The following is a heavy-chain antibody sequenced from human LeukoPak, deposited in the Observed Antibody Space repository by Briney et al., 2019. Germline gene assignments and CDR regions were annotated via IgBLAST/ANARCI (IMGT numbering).Heavy chain of an antibody. V-gene: IGHV4-34*01. CDR3: ARCRIAAAFD. Sequence: SETLSLTCAIYSESFSGYFWSWIRQPPGKGLEWIGEINYSGSTNYNPSLKSRVTISVDTSKNQFSLKLSSVTAADTAVYYCARCRIAAAFDWGQGTLVTVSS. D-gene: IGHD6-13*01. J-gene: IGHJ4*02. CDR2: INYSGST. CDR1: SESFSGYF.